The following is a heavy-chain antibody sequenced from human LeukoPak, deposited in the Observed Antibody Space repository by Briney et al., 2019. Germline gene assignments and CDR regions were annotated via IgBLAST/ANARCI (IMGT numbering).Heavy chain of an antibody. J-gene: IGHJ4*02. CDR2: ISGSGGST. V-gene: IGHV3-23*01. CDR3: AKDRPNYYDVNGHYYRRDGDY. CDR1: GFTFSTYA. Sequence: GGSLRLSXAASGFTFSTYAMSWVRQAPGKGLEWVSSISGSGGSTYYAGSVRGRFTVSRDNSKNTLHPQMNSLRAEDTAVYYCAKDRPNYYDVNGHYYRRDGDYWGQGTLVTVSS. D-gene: IGHD3-22*01.